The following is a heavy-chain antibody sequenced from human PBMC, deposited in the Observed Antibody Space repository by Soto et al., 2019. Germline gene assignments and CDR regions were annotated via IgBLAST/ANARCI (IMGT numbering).Heavy chain of an antibody. J-gene: IGHJ6*02. CDR1: GGSISSGGYY. CDR3: ARGRLYFGFSYYYGMDV. D-gene: IGHD3-9*01. V-gene: IGHV4-31*03. Sequence: PSETLSLTCTVSGGSISSGGYYWSWIRQHPGKGLEWIGYIYYSGSTYYNPSLKSRVTISVDTSKNQFSLKLSSLTAADTAVYYFARGRLYFGFSYYYGMDVWGQGTTVTVSS. CDR2: IYYSGST.